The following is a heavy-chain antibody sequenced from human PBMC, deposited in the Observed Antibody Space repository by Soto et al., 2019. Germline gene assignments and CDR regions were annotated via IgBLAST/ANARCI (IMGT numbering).Heavy chain of an antibody. CDR1: GGSISSYY. CDR2: IYYSGST. D-gene: IGHD3-10*01. V-gene: IGHV4-59*01. J-gene: IGHJ4*02. CDR3: ASLAYYYGSGAPKGGYYFDY. Sequence: PSETLSLTCTVSGGSISSYYWSWIRQPPGKGLEWIGYIYYSGSTNYNPSLKSRVTISVDTSKNQFSLKLSSVTAADTAVYYCASLAYYYGSGAPKGGYYFDYWGQGTLVTVSS.